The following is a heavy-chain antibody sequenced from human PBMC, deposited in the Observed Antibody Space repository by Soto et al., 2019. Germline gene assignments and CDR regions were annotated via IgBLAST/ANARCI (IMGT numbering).Heavy chain of an antibody. J-gene: IGHJ6*02. CDR1: GFTFSSYG. Sequence: QVQLVESGGGVVQPGRSLRLSCAASGFTFSSYGMHWVRQAPGKGLEWVAVISYDGSNKYYADSVKGRFTISRDNSKNTLYLQMNSLRAEDTDVYYCAKEWATVTTGYYYYYGMDVWGQGTTVTVSS. CDR2: ISYDGSNK. D-gene: IGHD4-17*01. CDR3: AKEWATVTTGYYYYYGMDV. V-gene: IGHV3-30*18.